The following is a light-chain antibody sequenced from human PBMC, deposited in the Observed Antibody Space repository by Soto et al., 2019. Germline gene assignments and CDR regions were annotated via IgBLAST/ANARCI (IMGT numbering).Light chain of an antibody. J-gene: IGKJ1*01. V-gene: IGKV3-20*01. CDR3: QQYGSSPTWT. CDR2: GAS. Sequence: EIVLTQSPGTLSLSPGERATLSCRASQSVGSSYLAWYQQKPGQAPRLLIYGASSRATGIPDRFSGSGSGTHFALPISRLEPEDFAVYYCQQYGSSPTWTFGQGTKVEI. CDR1: QSVGSSY.